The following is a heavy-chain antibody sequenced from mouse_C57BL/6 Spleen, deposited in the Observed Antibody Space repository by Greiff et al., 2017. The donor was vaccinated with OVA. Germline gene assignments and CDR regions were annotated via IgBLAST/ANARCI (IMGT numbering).Heavy chain of an antibody. Sequence: QVQLQQSGAELVKPGASVKISCKASGYAFSSYWMNWVKQRPGKGLEWIGQIYPGDGDTNYNGKFKGKATLTADKSSSTASMQLSSLTSEDSAVYFCARSESNHYAMDYWGQGTSVTVSS. D-gene: IGHD2-5*01. CDR3: ARSESNHYAMDY. CDR1: GYAFSSYW. CDR2: IYPGDGDT. V-gene: IGHV1-80*01. J-gene: IGHJ4*01.